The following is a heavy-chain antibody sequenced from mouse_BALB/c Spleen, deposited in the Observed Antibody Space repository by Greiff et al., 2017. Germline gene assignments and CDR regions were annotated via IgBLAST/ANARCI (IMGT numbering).Heavy chain of an antibody. V-gene: IGHV1-7*01. D-gene: IGHD2-4*01. CDR2: INPSTGYT. CDR3: AREGDYDSYYYAMDY. J-gene: IGHJ4*01. CDR1: GYTFTSYW. Sequence: QVQLQQSGADLAKPGASVKMSCTASGYTFTSYWMHWVRQRPGQGLEWIGYINPSTGYTEYHQKFKDKATLTADKTSSTAYMQLSSLTSEDSAVYYCAREGDYDSYYYAMDYWGQGTSVTVSA.